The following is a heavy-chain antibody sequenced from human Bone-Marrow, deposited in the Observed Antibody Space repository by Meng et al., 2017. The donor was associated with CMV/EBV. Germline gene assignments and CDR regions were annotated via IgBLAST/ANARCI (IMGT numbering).Heavy chain of an antibody. CDR1: GGSISSYY. V-gene: IGHV4-59*01. J-gene: IGHJ6*02. CDR2: IYYSGST. D-gene: IGHD3-3*01. CDR3: ARGYYDFWSGYTWYYGMDV. Sequence: SETLSLTCTVSGGSISSYYWSWIRQPPGKGLEWIGYIYYSGSTNYNPSLKSRVTISVDTSKNQFSLKLSSVTAADTAVYYCARGYYDFWSGYTWYYGMDVWGQRTTVTVSS.